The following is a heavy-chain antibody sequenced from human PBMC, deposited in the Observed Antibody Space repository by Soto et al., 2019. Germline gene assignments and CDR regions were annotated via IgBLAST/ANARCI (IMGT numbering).Heavy chain of an antibody. CDR2: IIPIFGTA. J-gene: IGHJ5*02. V-gene: IGHV1-69*06. D-gene: IGHD2-2*01. Sequence: SVKLFCKASGGTFSSYAISWVRQAPGQGLEWMGGIIPIFGTANYAQKFQGRVTITADKSTSTAYMELSSLRPEDTAVYYCAGIRYCSSTSCYATWFDPWGQGTLVTVSS. CDR3: AGIRYCSSTSCYATWFDP. CDR1: GGTFSSYA.